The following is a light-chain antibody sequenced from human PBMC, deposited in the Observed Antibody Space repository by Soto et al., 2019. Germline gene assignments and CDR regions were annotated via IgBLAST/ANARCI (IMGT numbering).Light chain of an antibody. Sequence: IVLTESPGTLSLSPGERVILSCRASQSVTTRLAWYQHKPGQAPTLLMSGASNRASGVPVRFSGSGSGTDFTLTITRLEPEDFALYYCQQYGGSPITIGLGTRLEI. J-gene: IGKJ5*01. CDR3: QQYGGSPIT. CDR2: GAS. V-gene: IGKV3-20*01. CDR1: QSVTTR.